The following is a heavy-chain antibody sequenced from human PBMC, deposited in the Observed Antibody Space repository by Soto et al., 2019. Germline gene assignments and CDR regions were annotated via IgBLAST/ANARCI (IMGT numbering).Heavy chain of an antibody. V-gene: IGHV3-15*01. J-gene: IGHJ6*02. CDR1: VFTFSNAG. CDR3: TAQYRGGTDL. CDR2: IKSKTDGGTT. D-gene: IGHD2-2*02. Sequence: VGSLRLSCAFSVFTFSNAGMSCVRQAPGKGLEWVGRIKSKTDGGTTDYVAPVEGRFIISRDDSKNTLYLQMNNLKVEDTAVYYCTAQYRGGTDLWGLGTTVMVS.